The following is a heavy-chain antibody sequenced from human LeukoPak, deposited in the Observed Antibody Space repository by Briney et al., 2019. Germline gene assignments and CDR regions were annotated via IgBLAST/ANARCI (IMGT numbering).Heavy chain of an antibody. D-gene: IGHD5-12*01. CDR3: ARVDLSGYDPHGAFDI. Sequence: GGSLRLSCAASGFTFSSYSMNWVRQAPGKGLELVSSISSSSSYIYYADSVKGRFTISRDNAKNSLYLQMNSLRAEDTAVYYCARVDLSGYDPHGAFDIWGQGTMVTVYS. V-gene: IGHV3-21*06. CDR1: GFTFSSYS. CDR2: ISSSSSYI. J-gene: IGHJ3*02.